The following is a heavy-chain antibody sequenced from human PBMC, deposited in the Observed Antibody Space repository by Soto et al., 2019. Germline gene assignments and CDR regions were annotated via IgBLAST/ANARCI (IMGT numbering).Heavy chain of an antibody. Sequence: LRLSCAASGFTFSSYAMSWVRQAPGKGLEWVSAISGSGGSTYYADSVKGRFTISRDNSKNTLYLQMNSLRAEDTAVYYCAKVGLVTMVRGRMDVWGQGTTVTVSS. D-gene: IGHD3-10*01. V-gene: IGHV3-23*01. CDR2: ISGSGGST. CDR1: GFTFSSYA. CDR3: AKVGLVTMVRGRMDV. J-gene: IGHJ6*02.